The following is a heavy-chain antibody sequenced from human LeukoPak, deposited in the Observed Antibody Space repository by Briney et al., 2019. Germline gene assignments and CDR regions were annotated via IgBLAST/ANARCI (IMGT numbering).Heavy chain of an antibody. CDR2: ISSSGSPI. CDR3: VRRDVFDTGGYFYY. D-gene: IGHD5-12*01. Sequence: GGSLRLSCGGSGFTFSNYEMTWVRQAPGKGLEWVSYISSSGSPIYYAESVKGRFTFSRDNARNPMYLQMNNLRAEDTAVYYCVRRDVFDTGGYFYYWGQGTQVTVSS. V-gene: IGHV3-48*03. J-gene: IGHJ4*02. CDR1: GFTFSNYE.